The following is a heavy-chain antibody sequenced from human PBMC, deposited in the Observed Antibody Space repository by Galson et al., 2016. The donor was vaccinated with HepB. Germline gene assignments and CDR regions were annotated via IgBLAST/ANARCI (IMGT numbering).Heavy chain of an antibody. CDR2: ISGSGSDT. Sequence: SLRLSCAASGFTFSSFAMSWVRQAPGKGLEWVSVISGSGSDTIYADSVRGRFTISRDNSENMLYLEMNSLRADDRAVYYCAKRMSYSFAYWGQGTLVTVSP. V-gene: IGHV3-23*01. CDR1: GFTFSSFA. J-gene: IGHJ4*02. CDR3: AKRMSYSFAY. D-gene: IGHD6-13*01.